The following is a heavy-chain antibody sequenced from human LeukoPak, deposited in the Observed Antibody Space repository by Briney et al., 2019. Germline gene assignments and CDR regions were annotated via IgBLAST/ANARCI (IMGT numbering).Heavy chain of an antibody. Sequence: GGSLRLSCAASGFTFSSYGMHWVRQAPGKGLEWVAVIWYDGSNKYYADSVKGRFTISRDNSKNTLYLQMNSLRAEDTAVYYCAGGNLRTNNWFDPWGQGTLVTVSS. CDR1: GFTFSSYG. D-gene: IGHD4-17*01. CDR3: AGGNLRTNNWFDP. CDR2: IWYDGSNK. V-gene: IGHV3-33*01. J-gene: IGHJ5*01.